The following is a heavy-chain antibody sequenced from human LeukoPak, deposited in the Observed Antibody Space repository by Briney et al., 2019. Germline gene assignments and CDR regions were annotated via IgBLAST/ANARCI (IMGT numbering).Heavy chain of an antibody. J-gene: IGHJ5*02. CDR2: IYTNGWT. Sequence: SQTLSLTCTVSAGTINTDLYYWTWIRQPAGKGLEWIGRIYTNGWTDYNPSLKSRVTMSVDASKNQFSLKLSFVTPADTALYYCARGSGWNAFDPWGQGTLVTVSS. CDR1: AGTINTDLYY. V-gene: IGHV4-61*02. D-gene: IGHD6-19*01. CDR3: ARGSGWNAFDP.